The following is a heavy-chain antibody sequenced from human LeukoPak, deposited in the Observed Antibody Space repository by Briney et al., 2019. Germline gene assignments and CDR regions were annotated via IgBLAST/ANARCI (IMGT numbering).Heavy chain of an antibody. V-gene: IGHV3-15*01. Sequence: GGSLRLSCAASGFTLSNARMSWVRQAPGKGLEWVGRIKSKTGGGTTDYAAPVKGRFTISRDDSKNTLYLQMNSLKTEDTAVYYCTTDLGYGSGTPSLVYWGQGTLVTVSS. D-gene: IGHD3-10*01. CDR3: TTDLGYGSGTPSLVY. J-gene: IGHJ4*02. CDR2: IKSKTGGGTT. CDR1: GFTLSNAR.